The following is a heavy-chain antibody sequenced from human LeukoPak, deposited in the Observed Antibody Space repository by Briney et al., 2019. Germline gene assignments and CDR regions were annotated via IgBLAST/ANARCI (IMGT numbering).Heavy chain of an antibody. CDR3: ARGRTCYYSDY. D-gene: IGHD3/OR15-3a*01. V-gene: IGHV4-39*01. CDR2: ICYSGRT. Sequence: SVTLSLTCTVSGGSISSSDYYWGWIRQPPGKGLEWIVTICYSGRTYYKPSLRSRVTISVDTSKNQFSLNLRSVTAAETAVFYCARGRTCYYSDYWGQGTLVTAS. CDR1: GGSISSSDYY. J-gene: IGHJ4*02.